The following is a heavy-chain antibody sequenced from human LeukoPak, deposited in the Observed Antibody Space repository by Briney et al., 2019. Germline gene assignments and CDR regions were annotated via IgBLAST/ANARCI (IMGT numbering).Heavy chain of an antibody. J-gene: IGHJ4*02. Sequence: PGGSLRLSCAASGFIFSNYWMSWVRQAPGKGLEWVSAISGSGGSTYYADSVKGRFTISRDNSKNTLYLQMNSLRAEDTAVYYCAAEQQLVFGYWGQGTLVTVSS. CDR2: ISGSGGST. V-gene: IGHV3-23*01. CDR1: GFIFSNYW. CDR3: AAEQQLVFGY. D-gene: IGHD6-13*01.